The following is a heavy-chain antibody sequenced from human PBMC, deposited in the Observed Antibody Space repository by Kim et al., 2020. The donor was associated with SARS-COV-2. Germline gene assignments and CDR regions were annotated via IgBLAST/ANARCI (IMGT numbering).Heavy chain of an antibody. CDR3: AREAEAAPRITIVRGFFDL. J-gene: IGHJ2*01. Sequence: SETLSLTCTVSGGSISSYHWIWIRQPPGKGLEWIGYIYYSGRTNYNPSLKSRVTISVDTSKNQFSLKLSSVTAADTAVYYCAREAEAAPRITIVRGFFDL. CDR1: GGSISSYH. CDR2: IYYSGRT. D-gene: IGHD3-10*01. V-gene: IGHV4-59*13.